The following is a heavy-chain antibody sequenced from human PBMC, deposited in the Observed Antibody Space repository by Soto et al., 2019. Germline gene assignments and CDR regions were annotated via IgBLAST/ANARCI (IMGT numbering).Heavy chain of an antibody. CDR1: GGSISSYY. V-gene: IGHV4-59*01. D-gene: IGHD6-13*01. J-gene: IGHJ4*02. CDR3: ASPRSSWYSVLDN. Sequence: SETLSLTCTVFGGSISSYYWSWIRQPPGKGLEWIGYIYYSGSTNYNPSLKSRVTISVDTSKNQFSLKLSSVTAADTAVYSCASPRSSWYSVLDNWGQGTLVTGSS. CDR2: IYYSGST.